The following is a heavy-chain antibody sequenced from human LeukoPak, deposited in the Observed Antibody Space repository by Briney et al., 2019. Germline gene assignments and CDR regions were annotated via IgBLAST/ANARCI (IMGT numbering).Heavy chain of an antibody. CDR1: GFAVSSNY. Sequence: GGSLRLSCAASGFAVSSNYMSWVRQAPGKGLEWVSVIYSGGSTYYADSVKGRFTISRDNSKNTPYLQMNSLRAEDTAVYYCASLKKGGYGDYAKSCWGQGTLVTVSS. CDR3: ASLKKGGYGDYAKSC. V-gene: IGHV3-66*02. CDR2: IYSGGST. J-gene: IGHJ4*02. D-gene: IGHD4-17*01.